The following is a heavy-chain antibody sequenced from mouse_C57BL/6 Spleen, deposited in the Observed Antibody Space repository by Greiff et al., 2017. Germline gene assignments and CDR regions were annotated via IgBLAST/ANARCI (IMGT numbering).Heavy chain of an antibody. CDR3: ARSLTGTLFFAY. V-gene: IGHV1-72*01. CDR1: GYTFTSYW. J-gene: IGHJ3*01. Sequence: QVQLQQPGAELVKPGASVKLSCKASGYTFTSYWLHWVKQRPGRGLEWIGRIAPNSGGTKYNEKFKSKATLTVDKPSSTAYMQLSSLTSGDSAVYYCARSLTGTLFFAYWGQGTLVTVSA. D-gene: IGHD4-1*01. CDR2: IAPNSGGT.